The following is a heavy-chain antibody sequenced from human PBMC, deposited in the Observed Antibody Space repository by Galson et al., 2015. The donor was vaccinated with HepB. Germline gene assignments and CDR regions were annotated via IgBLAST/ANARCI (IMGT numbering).Heavy chain of an antibody. CDR1: GFTFSDYY. J-gene: IGHJ4*02. V-gene: IGHV3-11*06. D-gene: IGHD2-15*01. CDR3: ARDSLGYCSGSTCYPDY. CDR2: ISPSNSYP. Sequence: SLRLSCAASGFTFSDYYMSWIRQAPGKGLEWVSYISPSNSYPNYADSVKGRFTISRDNAKSSLYLQMNSLRAEDTAVYYCARDSLGYCSGSTCYPDYWGQGTLVTVSS.